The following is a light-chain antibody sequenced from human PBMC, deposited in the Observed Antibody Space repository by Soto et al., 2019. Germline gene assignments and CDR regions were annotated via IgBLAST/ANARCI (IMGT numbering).Light chain of an antibody. CDR1: QSVYNS. CDR3: QQYINWPPVT. CDR2: GTS. J-gene: IGKJ3*01. Sequence: EIVVTQSPATLSVSPGERATLSCRASQSVYNSLAWYQQKPGQAPRLLIYGTSTRAAGISARFSGSGSGTEFTLTISSLQSEDFAVYYCQQYINWPPVTFGQGTAVDIK. V-gene: IGKV3-15*01.